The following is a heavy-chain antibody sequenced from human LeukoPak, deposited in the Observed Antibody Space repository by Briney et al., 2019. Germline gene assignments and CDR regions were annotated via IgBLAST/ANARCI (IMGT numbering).Heavy chain of an antibody. V-gene: IGHV3-23*01. J-gene: IGHJ4*02. D-gene: IGHD4-23*01. Sequence: PGGSLRLSCAASGFTFSSYAMSWVRQAPGKGLEWVSAISGSGGSTYYADSVMGRFSISRDNSENTLFLQMKSLRAEDTAFYYCVKARGYGGNRGLQSFDSWGQGTLVSVSS. CDR1: GFTFSSYA. CDR3: VKARGYGGNRGLQSFDS. CDR2: ISGSGGST.